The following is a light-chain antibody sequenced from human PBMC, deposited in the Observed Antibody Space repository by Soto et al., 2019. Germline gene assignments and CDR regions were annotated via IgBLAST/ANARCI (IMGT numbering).Light chain of an antibody. CDR2: GAS. CDR1: QSINAH. Sequence: EVVMTQSPATLSVSPGERVTLSCRASQSINAHLAWYQQKPGQAPRLLIHGASTRATGIPARFSGSGFGTEFNLTISSLQSEDFGVYSCQQYNTWLWTFGQGTKVEIQ. J-gene: IGKJ1*01. V-gene: IGKV3-15*01. CDR3: QQYNTWLWT.